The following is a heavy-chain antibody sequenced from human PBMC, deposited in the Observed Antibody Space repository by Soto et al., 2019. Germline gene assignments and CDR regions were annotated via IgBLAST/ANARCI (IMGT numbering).Heavy chain of an antibody. CDR3: VKWGDDSKYFHH. CDR1: EFIFSKSS. V-gene: IGHV3-23*01. Sequence: GSLLLSCSASEFIFSKSSMMWVRQAPGAGLEWVSGINGSGGRTSYADSVKGRFTISRDNLKNTLFMQMNSLKAEDTAIYYCVKWGDDSKYFHHWGQGTLVTVSS. CDR2: INGSGGRT. J-gene: IGHJ1*01. D-gene: IGHD2-21*02.